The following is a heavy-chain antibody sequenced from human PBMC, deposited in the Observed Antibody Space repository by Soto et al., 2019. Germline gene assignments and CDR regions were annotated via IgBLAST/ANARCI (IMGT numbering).Heavy chain of an antibody. CDR1: DKTFLSYG. V-gene: IGHV1-18*01. CDR2: ISPYNGNT. D-gene: IGHD5-18*01. CDR3: ATQIDTVMVFRD. J-gene: IGHJ4*02. Sequence: QVQLVQSGAEVKKPGASVKVSCKASDKTFLSYGISWVRQGPGQGLEWMGWISPYNGNTNYAQKLQGRVTMTTDTSRSTAYMELRSLRSDDTAVYYCATQIDTVMVFRDWGKGTLVTVSS.